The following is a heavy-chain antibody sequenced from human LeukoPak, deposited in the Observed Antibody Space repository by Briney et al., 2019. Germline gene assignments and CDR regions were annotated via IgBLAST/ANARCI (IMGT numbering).Heavy chain of an antibody. CDR3: AKDQRGDILTGSPFDY. V-gene: IGHV3-23*01. D-gene: IGHD3-9*01. J-gene: IGHJ4*02. CDR1: GFTFRSYA. CDR2: ISGSGVST. Sequence: GGSLRLSCAASGFTFRSYAMSWVRQAPEKGLEWVSAISGSGVSTYYADSVKGRFTISRDNSKNTLYLQMNSLRAEDTAVYFCAKDQRGDILTGSPFDYWGQGTLVTVSS.